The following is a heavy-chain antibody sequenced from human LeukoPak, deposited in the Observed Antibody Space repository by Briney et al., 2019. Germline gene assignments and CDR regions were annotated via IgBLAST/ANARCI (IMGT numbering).Heavy chain of an antibody. CDR1: SGSFSGYY. J-gene: IGHJ6*03. D-gene: IGHD3-3*01. CDR2: INHSGST. V-gene: IGHV4-34*01. CDR3: ARGVVTIFGVVSYYMDV. Sequence: PSETLSLTCAVYSGSFSGYYWSWIRQPPGKGLEWIGEINHSGSTNYNPSLKSRVTISVDTSKNQFSLKLSSVTAADTAVYYCARGVVTIFGVVSYYMDVWGKGTTVTVSS.